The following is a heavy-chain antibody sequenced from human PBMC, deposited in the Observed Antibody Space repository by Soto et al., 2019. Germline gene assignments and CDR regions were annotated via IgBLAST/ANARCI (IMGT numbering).Heavy chain of an antibody. CDR1: GFTFQNYA. D-gene: IGHD3-10*01. CDR2: LGGGVTSA. J-gene: IGHJ5*02. V-gene: IGHV3-23*01. Sequence: EAQLLESGGDLVQPGGSLRLSCAASGFTFQNYAMNWVRQAPGKGMEWVLALGGGVTSASYADSVKGRFTVSRDDSKNTLYLQMSGLRVEDTALYYCAKDAVAYNGEWDWFDLWGQGTLVTVSS. CDR3: AKDAVAYNGEWDWFDL.